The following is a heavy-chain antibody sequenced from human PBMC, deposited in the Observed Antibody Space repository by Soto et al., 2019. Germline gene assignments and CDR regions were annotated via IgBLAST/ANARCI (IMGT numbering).Heavy chain of an antibody. Sequence: EVQLVDSGGGLVRTGGSLRLSCAASGFTVSSNYISWVRQAPGKGLEWVSVIYADGTTYYPDSVKDRFTISRDNSKNTVSLQMSSLRAEDTAVYYCAVDIEVTGMGHYYFDYWGQGALVTVSS. CDR2: IYADGTT. CDR3: AVDIEVTGMGHYYFDY. D-gene: IGHD2-15*01. V-gene: IGHV3-66*01. CDR1: GFTVSSNY. J-gene: IGHJ4*02.